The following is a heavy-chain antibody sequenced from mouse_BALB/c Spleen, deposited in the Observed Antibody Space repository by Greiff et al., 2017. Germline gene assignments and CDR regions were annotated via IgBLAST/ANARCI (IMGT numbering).Heavy chain of an antibody. CDR2: INPSTGYT. Sequence: QVHVKQSGAELAKPGASVKMSCKASGYTFTSYWMHWVKQRPGQGLEWIGYINPSTGYTEYNQKFKDKATLTADKSSSTAYMQLSSLTSEDSAVYYCARVYYDYGGLFAYWGQGTLVTVSA. CDR3: ARVYYDYGGLFAY. D-gene: IGHD2-4*01. CDR1: GYTFTSYW. V-gene: IGHV1-7*01. J-gene: IGHJ3*01.